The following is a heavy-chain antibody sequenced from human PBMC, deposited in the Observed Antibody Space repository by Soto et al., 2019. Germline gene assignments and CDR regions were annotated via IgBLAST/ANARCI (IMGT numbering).Heavy chain of an antibody. J-gene: IGHJ5*02. Sequence: ASVKVSCKASGYTFTSYAMHWVRQAPGQRLEWMGWINAGNGNTKYSQKFQGRGTITRDTSARTAHLGLSSLRSEDTAVYYCASNDPCLEVPAAICNNWFDPWGQGTLVTVSS. CDR3: ASNDPCLEVPAAICNNWFDP. CDR1: GYTFTSYA. CDR2: INAGNGNT. V-gene: IGHV1-3*01. D-gene: IGHD2-2*01.